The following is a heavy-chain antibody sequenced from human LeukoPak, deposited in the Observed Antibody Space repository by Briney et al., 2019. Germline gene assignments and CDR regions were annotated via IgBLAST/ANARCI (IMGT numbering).Heavy chain of an antibody. Sequence: SETLSLTCTVSGGSISSSNYYWGWIRQPPGKGLEWIASIYYSGSTYYNPSLKSRVTISVDTSKNQFSLKLSSVTAADTAVYYCARGSLFRGYYYYYTDVWGKGTTVTISS. CDR1: GGSISSSNYY. J-gene: IGHJ6*03. CDR3: ARGSLFRGYYYYYTDV. CDR2: IYYSGST. D-gene: IGHD3-10*01. V-gene: IGHV4-39*01.